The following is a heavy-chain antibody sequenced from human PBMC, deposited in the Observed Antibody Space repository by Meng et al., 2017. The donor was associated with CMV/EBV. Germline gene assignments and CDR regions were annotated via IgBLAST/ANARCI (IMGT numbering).Heavy chain of an antibody. D-gene: IGHD3-22*01. J-gene: IGHJ3*02. V-gene: IGHV3-7*01. CDR2: INQDGSEQ. CDR1: GFTFSNYC. CDR3: ARRGGKYESNARLGAFDI. Sequence: GGSLRLSCAASGFTFSNYCMSWVRQAPGKGLEWVANINQDGSEQYYVDSGKGRFTISRDNAKNSLYLQMNSLRAEDTAVYYCARRGGKYESNARLGAFDIWGQGTMVTVSS.